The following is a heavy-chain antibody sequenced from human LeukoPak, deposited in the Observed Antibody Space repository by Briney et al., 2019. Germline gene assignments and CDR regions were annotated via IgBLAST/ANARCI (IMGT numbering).Heavy chain of an antibody. V-gene: IGHV4-39*07. CDR3: ARDWYTEKTGVDY. D-gene: IGHD1-14*01. Sequence: PSETLSLTCTVSGGSISSSSYYWGWIRQSPGKGLEWIGSIYYSGSAYYNPSLKSRVTISVDTSKNEFSLKLSSATAADTALYYCARDWYTEKTGVDYWGQGILVIVSS. CDR1: GGSISSSSYY. J-gene: IGHJ4*02. CDR2: IYYSGSA.